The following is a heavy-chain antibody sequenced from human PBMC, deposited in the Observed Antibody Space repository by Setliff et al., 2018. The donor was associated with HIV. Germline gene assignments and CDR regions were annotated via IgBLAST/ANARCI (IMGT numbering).Heavy chain of an antibody. V-gene: IGHV1-2*06. Sequence: ASVKVSCKASGYTFTDYFINWVRQAPGQGLEWMGRINPNSGGTNYPQKFQGRVTMTRDTSISTAYMELSRLRSDDTAVYFCATKAYCTHGVCLDAFDVWGQGTMVTVSS. CDR1: GYTFTDYF. J-gene: IGHJ3*01. D-gene: IGHD2-8*01. CDR2: INPNSGGT. CDR3: ATKAYCTHGVCLDAFDV.